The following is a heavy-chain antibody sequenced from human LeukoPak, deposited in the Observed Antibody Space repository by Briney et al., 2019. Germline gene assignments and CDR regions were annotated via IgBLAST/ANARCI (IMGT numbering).Heavy chain of an antibody. J-gene: IGHJ4*02. D-gene: IGHD1-26*01. CDR2: MSRGGGST. CDR1: GFTFSSYA. V-gene: IGHV3-23*01. CDR3: AKDRGYSGSQIDY. Sequence: GGSLRLSCAASGFTFSSYAMNWVRQAPGKGLEWVSSMSRGGGSTYYADSVKGRFTISRDNSKNTLYLQMNGLRAEDTAVYYCAKDRGYSGSQIDYWGQGTLVTVSS.